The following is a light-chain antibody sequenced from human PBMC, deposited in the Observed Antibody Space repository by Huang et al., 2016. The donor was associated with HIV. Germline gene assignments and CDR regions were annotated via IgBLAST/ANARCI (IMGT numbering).Light chain of an antibody. Sequence: ERVLTQSPGTLSVSPGERATLSCRTSQGIVNSLAWYQLKPGQAPRLLIYETFIRASDIPARFSGGGSEIDFTLTISGLQSEDSAVYYCQQYHEWPRTFGQGTKVEIK. CDR1: QGIVNS. J-gene: IGKJ2*01. CDR3: QQYHEWPRT. V-gene: IGKV3-15*01. CDR2: ETF.